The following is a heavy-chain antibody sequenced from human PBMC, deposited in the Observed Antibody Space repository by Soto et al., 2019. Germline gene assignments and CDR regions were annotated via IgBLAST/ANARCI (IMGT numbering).Heavy chain of an antibody. CDR2: ISLYNGNA. Sequence: QVQLVQSGAEVKKPGASVKVSCKASGYTFSTYGISWVRQAPGQGLEWMGWISLYNGNANYAQNLQGRVSMTTDTSTSTAYMELRSLRSDDTAVYYCVRTDNTWGDYFDYWGQGTLVTVSS. J-gene: IGHJ4*02. CDR3: VRTDNTWGDYFDY. CDR1: GYTFSTYG. V-gene: IGHV1-18*01. D-gene: IGHD7-27*01.